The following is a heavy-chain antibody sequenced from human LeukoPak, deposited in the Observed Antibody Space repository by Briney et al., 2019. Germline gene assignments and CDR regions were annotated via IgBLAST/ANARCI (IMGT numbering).Heavy chain of an antibody. J-gene: IGHJ4*02. CDR1: GFTFSSNA. V-gene: IGHV3-23*01. CDR2: IVGRAETT. D-gene: IGHD6-19*01. CDR3: AKVHGSGWVFDY. Sequence: GGSLRLSCAASGFTFSSNAMSWARQAPGKGLEWVSGIVGRAETTYSADSVKGRFSVSRDNSENTLYLQMSSLRVEDTAIYYCAKVHGSGWVFDYWGQGTLVTVSS.